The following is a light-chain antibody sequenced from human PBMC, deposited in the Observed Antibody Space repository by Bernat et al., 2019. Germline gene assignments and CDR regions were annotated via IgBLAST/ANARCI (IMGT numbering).Light chain of an antibody. J-gene: IGLJ3*02. CDR2: QDS. CDR1: KLGNKY. CDR3: QAWDSSTELV. V-gene: IGLV3-1*01. Sequence: SYELTQPPSVSVSPGQTASITCSGDKLGNKYVCWYQQKPGQSPVLVIYQDSKRPSGIPERFSGSNSGNTATLTISGTQAMDEADYYCQAWDSSTELVFGGGTKLTVL.